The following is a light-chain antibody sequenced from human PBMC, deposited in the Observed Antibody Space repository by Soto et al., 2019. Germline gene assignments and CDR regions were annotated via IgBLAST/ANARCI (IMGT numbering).Light chain of an antibody. CDR3: QQYNSYWT. CDR2: KAS. CDR1: QSISIW. J-gene: IGKJ1*01. Sequence: DIQLTQSPSTLSASVGDRVTITCRASQSISIWLAWYQQKPGKAPKLLIYKASSVESGVPSRFSGRGSGTEFTLTISSLQPDGSATYNCQQYNSYWTFGKGTKVEIK. V-gene: IGKV1-5*03.